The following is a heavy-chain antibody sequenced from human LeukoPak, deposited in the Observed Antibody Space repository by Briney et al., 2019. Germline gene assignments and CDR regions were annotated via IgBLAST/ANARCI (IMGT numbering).Heavy chain of an antibody. CDR1: GGTFSSYA. CDR2: IIPIFGIA. D-gene: IGHD4-17*01. J-gene: IGHJ6*02. V-gene: IGHV1-69*04. CDR3: ARLHSDYGDYWAGSGYYYGMDV. Sequence: SVKVSCKASGGTFSSYAISWVRQAPGQGLEWMRRIIPIFGIANYAQKFQGRVTITADKSTSTAYMELSSLRSEDTAVYYCARLHSDYGDYWAGSGYYYGMDVWGQGTTVTVSS.